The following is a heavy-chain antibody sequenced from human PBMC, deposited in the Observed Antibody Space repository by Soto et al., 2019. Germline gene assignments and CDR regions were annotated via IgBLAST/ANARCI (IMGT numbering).Heavy chain of an antibody. Sequence: SETLSLTCTVSGGSISSGDYYWSWIRQPPGKGLEWIGSIYYSGSTYYSPSLKSRVTISVDKSKNQFSLQLTSVTAADTAVYYCARSEATVLDSWGQGTLVTVSS. D-gene: IGHD4-17*01. J-gene: IGHJ4*02. V-gene: IGHV4-30-4*01. CDR1: GGSISSGDYY. CDR2: IYYSGST. CDR3: ARSEATVLDS.